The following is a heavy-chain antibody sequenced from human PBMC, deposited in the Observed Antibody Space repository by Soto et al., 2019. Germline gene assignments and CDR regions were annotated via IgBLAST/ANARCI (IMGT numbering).Heavy chain of an antibody. CDR3: ARKPMNTHAFDI. J-gene: IGHJ3*02. Sequence: SETLSLTCTVTGGSISTYYWTWILQPPGKGLEWIGYIYYTGNTYYNPSLKSRVTISVDTSKNQFSLKLSSVTAADTAVYYCARKPMNTHAFDIWGQGTMVTVS. V-gene: IGHV4-59*01. CDR1: GGSISTYY. CDR2: IYYTGNT.